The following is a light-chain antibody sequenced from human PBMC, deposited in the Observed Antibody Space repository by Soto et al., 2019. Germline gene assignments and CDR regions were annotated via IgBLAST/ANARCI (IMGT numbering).Light chain of an antibody. CDR3: QQYNSYSWT. V-gene: IGKV1-5*03. CDR1: QSISSW. CDR2: KAS. Sequence: DIQMTQSPSTLSASVGDRVTITCRASQSISSWLAWYQQKPGKAPNLLIYKASNLESGVPSRFSGSGSGTEVTLTISSLQPDDFATYYCQQYNSYSWTFDQGTKVEIK. J-gene: IGKJ1*01.